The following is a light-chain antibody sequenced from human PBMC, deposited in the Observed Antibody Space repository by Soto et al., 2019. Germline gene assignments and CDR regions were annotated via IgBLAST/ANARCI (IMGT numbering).Light chain of an antibody. J-gene: IGKJ2*01. V-gene: IGKV3-15*01. Sequence: EVVMTQSPATLSVSPGERATLSCRASQSVSYNLAWYQQKPGQAPRLLISGAFTRATEIPARFSGTGSGTEFTLTITSLQSEDSAIYYCQQYNSWPYTFGQGTKLEIK. CDR3: QQYNSWPYT. CDR1: QSVSYN. CDR2: GAF.